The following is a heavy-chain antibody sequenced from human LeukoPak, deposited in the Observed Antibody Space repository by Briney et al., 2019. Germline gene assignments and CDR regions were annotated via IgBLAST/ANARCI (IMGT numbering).Heavy chain of an antibody. J-gene: IGHJ4*02. V-gene: IGHV3-48*03. CDR2: ISSSGSTI. Sequence: QPGGSLRLSCAASGFTFSSYEMNWGRQAPGRGLEWVSYISSSGSTIYYADSVKGRFTISRDNAKNSLYLQMNSLRAEDTAVYYCARDMVRGVIIDYWGQGTLVTVSS. CDR1: GFTFSSYE. CDR3: ARDMVRGVIIDY. D-gene: IGHD3-10*01.